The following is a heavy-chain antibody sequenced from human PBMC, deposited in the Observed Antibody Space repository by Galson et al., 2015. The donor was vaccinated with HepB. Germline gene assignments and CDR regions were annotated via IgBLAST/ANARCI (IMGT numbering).Heavy chain of an antibody. D-gene: IGHD5/OR15-5a*01. CDR3: AKSRTLEH. Sequence: SLRLSCAASGFTFTTYAMSWVRQAPGKGLEWVSLINSAGTNPYYADSVRGRFTISRDSSKNTLYLQMNSLRPEDTAIYYCAKSRTLEHWGQGIPITVSS. V-gene: IGHV3-23*03. J-gene: IGHJ4*02. CDR1: GFTFTTYA. CDR2: INSAGTNP.